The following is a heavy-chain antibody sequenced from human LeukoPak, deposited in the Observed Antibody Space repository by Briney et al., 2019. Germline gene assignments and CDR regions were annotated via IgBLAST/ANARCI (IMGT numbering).Heavy chain of an antibody. Sequence: ASAKVSCKASGYTFTEYNIHWVRQAPGQGLEWMGWITPNSGGTNYGPKFQGRVAMTRDTSISTAYMELTRLRSDDTAVYYCARDPRALSIAAAGTPPFDYWGQGTLVTVSS. CDR1: GYTFTEYN. J-gene: IGHJ4*02. V-gene: IGHV1-2*02. D-gene: IGHD6-13*01. CDR3: ARDPRALSIAAAGTPPFDY. CDR2: ITPNSGGT.